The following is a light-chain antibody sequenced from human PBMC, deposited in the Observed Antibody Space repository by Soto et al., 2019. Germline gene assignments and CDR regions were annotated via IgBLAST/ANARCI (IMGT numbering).Light chain of an antibody. CDR3: QHLEGI. Sequence: EIVLTQSPATLSLSPGERATLSCRASQSVSSYLAWYQQTPGQAPRLLIYDASKRATGIPARFSGSGSGTDFTLTNSSLGPENFSIYYCQHLEGIFGGGTKVEIK. CDR2: DAS. J-gene: IGKJ4*01. V-gene: IGKV3-11*01. CDR1: QSVSSY.